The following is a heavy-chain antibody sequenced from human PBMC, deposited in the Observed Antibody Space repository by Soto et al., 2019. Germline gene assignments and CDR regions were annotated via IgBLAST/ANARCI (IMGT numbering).Heavy chain of an antibody. D-gene: IGHD4-17*01. J-gene: IGHJ4*02. CDR2: VSSDGTT. CDR3: ASKNVVVLGDYGFL. Sequence: EVQLLESGGGLVQPGGSLRLSCAASGFTFNNYAMSWVRQAPGKGLEWVSTVSSDGTTYYADSVKGRFTISRDNSKNTLSLQMNSLGAEDTATYFCASKNVVVLGDYGFLWGQGTLVTVSS. CDR1: GFTFNNYA. V-gene: IGHV3-23*01.